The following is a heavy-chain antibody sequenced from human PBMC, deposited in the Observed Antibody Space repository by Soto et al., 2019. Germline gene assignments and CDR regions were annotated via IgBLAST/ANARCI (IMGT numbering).Heavy chain of an antibody. V-gene: IGHV4-59*01. Sequence: PSETLSLTCTASGGSISRYHWSWIRQPPGKGLEWIGYIYYSGSTYYNPSLRSRVAISVDTSKNQFSLKVSSVTAADTAVYYCASFHADYEYFFDSWGQGTLVTVSS. J-gene: IGHJ4*02. CDR1: GGSISRYH. CDR3: ASFHADYEYFFDS. CDR2: IYYSGST. D-gene: IGHD3-16*01.